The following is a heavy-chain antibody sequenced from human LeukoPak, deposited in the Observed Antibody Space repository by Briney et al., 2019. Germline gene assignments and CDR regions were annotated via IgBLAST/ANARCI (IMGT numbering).Heavy chain of an antibody. CDR1: GFTFSSYG. J-gene: IGHJ4*02. CDR2: ISYDGSNK. Sequence: GGSLRLSCAASGFTFSSYGMHWVRQAPGKGLEWVAVISYDGSNKYYADSVKGRFTISRDNSKNTLYLQMNSLRAEDTAVYYCAKDQFDRDSSPSDYWGQGTLVTVSS. D-gene: IGHD6-13*01. CDR3: AKDQFDRDSSPSDY. V-gene: IGHV3-30*18.